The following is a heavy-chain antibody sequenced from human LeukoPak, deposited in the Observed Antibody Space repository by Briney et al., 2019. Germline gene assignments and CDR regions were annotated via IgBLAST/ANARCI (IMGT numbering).Heavy chain of an antibody. CDR3: ARVRYSSGSYYSR. CDR1: GYTFTGYY. J-gene: IGHJ4*02. CDR2: INPNSGGT. Sequence: ASVKVSCKASGYTFTGYYMHWVRQAPGQGLEWMGWINPNSGGTNYAQKFQGRVTMTRDASISTAYMELSRLRSDDTAVYYCARVRYSSGSYYSRWGQGTLVTVSS. D-gene: IGHD3-10*01. V-gene: IGHV1-2*02.